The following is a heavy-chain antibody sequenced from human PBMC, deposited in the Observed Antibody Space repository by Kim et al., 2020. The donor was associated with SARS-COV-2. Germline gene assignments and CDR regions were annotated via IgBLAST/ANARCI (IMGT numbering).Heavy chain of an antibody. V-gene: IGHV4-61*02. CDR3: ARELLWFGEDIDAFDI. D-gene: IGHD3-10*01. CDR1: GGSISSGSYY. J-gene: IGHJ3*02. Sequence: SETLSLTCTVSGGSISSGSYYWSWIRQPAGKGLEWIGRIYTSGSTNYNPSLKSRVTISVDTSKNQFSLKLSSVTAADTAVYYCARELLWFGEDIDAFDIWGQGTMVTVSS. CDR2: IYTSGST.